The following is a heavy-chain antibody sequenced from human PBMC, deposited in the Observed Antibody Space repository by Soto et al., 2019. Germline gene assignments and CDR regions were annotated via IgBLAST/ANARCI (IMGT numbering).Heavy chain of an antibody. CDR1: GITFSNYW. J-gene: IGHJ3*02. CDR3: ARDQDDSSDAFDI. Sequence: EVHLVESGGGLVQPGGSLRLSCAASGITFSNYWMTWVRQAPGKGLEWVANIKQDGSEKYYVDSVKGRFTISRDNAKNSLYLQMNRGRAEDTAVYYCARDQDDSSDAFDIWGQGTMVTVSS. V-gene: IGHV3-7*01. D-gene: IGHD3-3*01. CDR2: IKQDGSEK.